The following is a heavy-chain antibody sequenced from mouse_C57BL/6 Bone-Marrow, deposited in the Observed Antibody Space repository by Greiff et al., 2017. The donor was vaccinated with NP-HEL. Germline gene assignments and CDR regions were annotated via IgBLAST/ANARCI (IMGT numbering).Heavy chain of an antibody. D-gene: IGHD2-3*01. CDR2: IDPSDSYT. CDR3: ARIPYDPYAMDY. CDR1: GYTFTSYW. Sequence: QVQLQQPGAELVMPGASVKLSCKASGYTFTSYWMHWVKQRPGQGLEWIGEIDPSDSYTNYNQKFKGKSTVTVDKSSSTAYMQLSSLTSEDSAVYYCARIPYDPYAMDYWGQGTSVTVSS. V-gene: IGHV1-69*01. J-gene: IGHJ4*01.